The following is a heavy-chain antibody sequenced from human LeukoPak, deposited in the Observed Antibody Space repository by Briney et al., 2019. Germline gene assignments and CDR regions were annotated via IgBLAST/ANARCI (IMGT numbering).Heavy chain of an antibody. CDR3: ATSLNGYETFDY. J-gene: IGHJ4*02. D-gene: IGHD5-12*01. Sequence: ASVKVSCKVSGYTLTESSMHWVRQAPGKGLEWMGGFDPEDGETIYAQKFQGRVTMTEDTSTDTAYMELSSLRSEDTAVYYCATSLNGYETFDYWGQGTLVTVSS. CDR2: FDPEDGET. V-gene: IGHV1-24*01. CDR1: GYTLTESS.